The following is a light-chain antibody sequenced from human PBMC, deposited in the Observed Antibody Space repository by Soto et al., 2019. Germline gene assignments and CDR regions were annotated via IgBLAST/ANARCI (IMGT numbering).Light chain of an antibody. Sequence: EIVLTQSPGTLSLSPGESVILSCRASQSVSGTYLAWYQQRPGQAPRLLMYGISSRATGIPDRFSGSGSGTDFTLTISRLEPEDFAVYFCQQYGNLPWTFGQGTKVESK. CDR2: GIS. CDR1: QSVSGTY. V-gene: IGKV3-20*01. CDR3: QQYGNLPWT. J-gene: IGKJ1*01.